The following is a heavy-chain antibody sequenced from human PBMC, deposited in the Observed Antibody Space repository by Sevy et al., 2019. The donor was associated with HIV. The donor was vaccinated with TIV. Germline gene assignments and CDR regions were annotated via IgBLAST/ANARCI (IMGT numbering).Heavy chain of an antibody. D-gene: IGHD3-3*01. CDR2: ISAYNGNT. J-gene: IGHJ6*03. CDR3: ARYYDFWSGYYYYYYYMDV. V-gene: IGHV1-18*01. Sequence: ASVKVSCKASGYTFTSYGISWVRQAPGQGLEWMGWISAYNGNTNYAQKLQGRVTMTTDTSTSTAYMELRSLRSDDTAMYYCARYYDFWSGYYYYYYYMDVWGKGTTVTVSS. CDR1: GYTFTSYG.